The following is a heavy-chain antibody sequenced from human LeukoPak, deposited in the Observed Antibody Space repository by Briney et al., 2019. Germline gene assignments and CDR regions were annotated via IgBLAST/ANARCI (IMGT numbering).Heavy chain of an antibody. Sequence: GGSLRLSCAASGFTFSTYAMGWVRQAPGKGLEWVSGINWNGGSTGYADSVKGRFTISRDNAKNSLYLQMNSLRAEDTALYHCARESTYGGNSFGSIPYWYFDLWGRGTLVTVSS. CDR1: GFTFSTYA. D-gene: IGHD4-23*01. CDR2: INWNGGST. J-gene: IGHJ2*01. V-gene: IGHV3-20*01. CDR3: ARESTYGGNSFGSIPYWYFDL.